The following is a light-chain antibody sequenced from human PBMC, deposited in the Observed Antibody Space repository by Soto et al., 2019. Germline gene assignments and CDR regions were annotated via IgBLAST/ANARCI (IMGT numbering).Light chain of an antibody. CDR2: GAS. J-gene: IGKJ1*01. V-gene: IGKV3-20*01. Sequence: EIVLTQSPGTLSLSPGETGTLSCRASQSVSDFYLAWYQQKPGQAPRLLIYGASSRATGIPDRFSGSGSGTEFTLTINRLEPEDFAVYYCQQYGNSPVTFGQGTKV. CDR3: QQYGNSPVT. CDR1: QSVSDFY.